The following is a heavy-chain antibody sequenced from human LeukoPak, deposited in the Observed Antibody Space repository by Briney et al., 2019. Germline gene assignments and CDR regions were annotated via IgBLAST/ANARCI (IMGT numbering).Heavy chain of an antibody. CDR1: GFTFSTYA. J-gene: IGHJ6*03. CDR2: ISGSGGST. V-gene: IGHV3-23*01. D-gene: IGHD6-19*01. CDR3: ATGGNSGRAYYYYCMDV. Sequence: GGSLRLSCATSGFTFSTYAMTWVRQAPGKGLEWVSSISGSGGSTYYADSVKGRFTISRDSSKNTLYLQMNSLRAEDTAVYYCATGGNSGRAYYYYCMDVWGKGTPVTVSS.